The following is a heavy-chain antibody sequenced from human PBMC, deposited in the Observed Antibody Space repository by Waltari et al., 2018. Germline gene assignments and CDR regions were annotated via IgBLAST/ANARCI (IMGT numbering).Heavy chain of an antibody. CDR2: MTASGLM. CDR1: GFHFSTST. J-gene: IGHJ6*02. Sequence: EMQLVESGGALVQPGGSLSLSCAASGFHFSTSTLNWVRQAPGQGLEWVAVMTASGLMDYGDSVKGRFIISRDNSKNTLYLEMFRLRVEDTARYYCAKDEGARLAPTFGMDAWGQGTTVIVS. CDR3: AKDEGARLAPTFGMDA. D-gene: IGHD6-6*01. V-gene: IGHV3-23*04.